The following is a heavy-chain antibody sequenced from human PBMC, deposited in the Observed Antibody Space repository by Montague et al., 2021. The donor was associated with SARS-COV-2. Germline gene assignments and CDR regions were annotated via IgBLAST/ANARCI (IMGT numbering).Heavy chain of an antibody. Sequence: PALVKPTQTLTLTCSFSGFSLRTSGVGVGWIRQPPGKALEWLAVIYWDDDKRYSPSLMSRLTITKDTSKNQVVLTMTNMDPVDTATYYCVHSYADYLFDYWGQGTLVSVSS. CDR2: IYWDDDK. D-gene: IGHD4-17*01. CDR1: GFSLRTSGVG. J-gene: IGHJ4*02. V-gene: IGHV2-5*02. CDR3: VHSYADYLFDY.